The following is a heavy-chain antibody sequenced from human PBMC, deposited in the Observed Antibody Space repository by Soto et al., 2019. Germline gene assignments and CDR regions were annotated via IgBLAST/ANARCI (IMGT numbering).Heavy chain of an antibody. J-gene: IGHJ4*02. CDR1: GGTISSSGYY. CDR3: ARLGGDFWSGYYPPYYFDY. CDR2: IYYSGST. Sequence: SETLSLTSTVSGGTISSSGYYWGWIRQPPGKGLEWIGSIYYSGSTYYNPSLKSRVTISVDTSKNQFSLKLSSVTAADTAVYYCARLGGDFWSGYYPPYYFDYWGQGTLVTVSS. V-gene: IGHV4-39*01. D-gene: IGHD3-3*01.